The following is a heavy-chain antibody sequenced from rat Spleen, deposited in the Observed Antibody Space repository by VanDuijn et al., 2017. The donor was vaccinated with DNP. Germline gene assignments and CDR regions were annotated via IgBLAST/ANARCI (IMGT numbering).Heavy chain of an antibody. CDR2: ITSSGGST. V-gene: IGHV5-31*01. J-gene: IGHJ4*01. D-gene: IGHD1-2*01. CDR1: GFTFNNYW. Sequence: EVQLVESGGDLVQPGRSLKLSCVASGFTFNNYWMTWIRQVPGKGLEWVASITSSGGSTYYPDSVKGRFTISRDNAKTTLYLQMNSRRSEDTATYYCARVIAAIGCMDAWGQGTSVTVSS. CDR3: ARVIAAIGCMDA.